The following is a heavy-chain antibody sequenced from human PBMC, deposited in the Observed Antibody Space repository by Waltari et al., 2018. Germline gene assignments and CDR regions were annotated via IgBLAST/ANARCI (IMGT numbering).Heavy chain of an antibody. Sequence: QVQLVESGVGVAQPGTPLRLPCITSRLAFNSYTMQWVRQAPGKGLEWVALISYDGNSKYYADSVKGRFTISRDDSKNTLFLQMDSLSSDDTAIYFCARDSRRGVVVRVFWGQGTLVAVSS. CDR2: ISYDGNSK. D-gene: IGHD2-15*01. CDR3: ARDSRRGVVVRVF. CDR1: RLAFNSYT. V-gene: IGHV3-30-3*01. J-gene: IGHJ1*01.